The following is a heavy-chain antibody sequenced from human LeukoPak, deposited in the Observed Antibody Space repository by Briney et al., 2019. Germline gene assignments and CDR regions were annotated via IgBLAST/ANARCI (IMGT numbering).Heavy chain of an antibody. J-gene: IGHJ6*02. D-gene: IGHD6-13*01. V-gene: IGHV7-4-1*02. CDR3: AREDSSWYIARYYYYGMDV. CDR2: INTNTGNP. Sequence: ASVKVSCKASGYTFTSYAMNWVRQAPGQGLEWMGWINTNTGNPTYAQGFTGRFVFSLDTSVSTAYLQISSLKAEDTAVYYCAREDSSWYIARYYYYGMDVWGQGTMVTVSS. CDR1: GYTFTSYA.